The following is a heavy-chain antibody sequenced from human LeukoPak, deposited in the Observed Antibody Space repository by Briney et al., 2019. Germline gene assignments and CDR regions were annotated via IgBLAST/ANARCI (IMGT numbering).Heavy chain of an antibody. CDR3: ARYYYDSSGYYYFDY. J-gene: IGHJ4*02. Sequence: GGSLRLSCAASGFNFRDYYMSWIRQAPGKGLEYISYSSGSGSTIYYADSVKGRFTISRDIAKNSLSLQMNSLRAEDTAVYFCARYYYDSSGYYYFDYWGQGTLVTVSS. CDR1: GFNFRDYY. D-gene: IGHD3-22*01. V-gene: IGHV3-11*01. CDR2: SSGSGSTI.